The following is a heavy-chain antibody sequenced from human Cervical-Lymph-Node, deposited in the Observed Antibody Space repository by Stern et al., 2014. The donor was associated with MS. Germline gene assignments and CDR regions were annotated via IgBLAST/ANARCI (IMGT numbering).Heavy chain of an antibody. V-gene: IGHV3-7*03. CDR2: INQAGSEK. J-gene: IGHJ4*02. CDR3: ANGGTTWN. D-gene: IGHD1-1*01. Sequence: EVQLVESGGGEVQPGGSLRLSCVASDLAFSRYWMNWVRQAPGKGLQWVANINQAGSEKYYVDSVKGRFTISRDNAKKSLYLQMNNLRSEDTDVYYCANGGTTWNWGQGTLVTVSS. CDR1: DLAFSRYW.